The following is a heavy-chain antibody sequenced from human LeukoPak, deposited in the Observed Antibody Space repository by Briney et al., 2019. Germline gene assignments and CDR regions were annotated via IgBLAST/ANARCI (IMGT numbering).Heavy chain of an antibody. CDR2: IIPIFGTA. D-gene: IGHD6-13*01. CDR1: GGTFSSYA. J-gene: IGHJ4*02. CDR3: ASSRNIAAAGTKLDY. Sequence: SVKVSCKASGGTFSSYAISWVRQAPGQGLEWMGGIIPIFGTANYAQKFQGRVTITADESTSTAYMELRSLRSDDTAVYYCASSRNIAAAGTKLDYWGQGTLVTVSS. V-gene: IGHV1-69*13.